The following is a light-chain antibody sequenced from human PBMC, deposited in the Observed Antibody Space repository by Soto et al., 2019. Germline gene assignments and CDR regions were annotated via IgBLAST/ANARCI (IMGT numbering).Light chain of an antibody. J-gene: IGKJ5*01. V-gene: IGKV1D-12*01. CDR1: QGISRS. CDR3: QQADTFPIT. Sequence: DIQMTQSPSSLSASVVYRVTISCQASQGISRSLAWYQQKPGKAPKLLIYAASSLQSGVPSRFSGSGFGTDFTLTISSLQPEDSAIYYCQQADTFPITFGQGTRLEIK. CDR2: AAS.